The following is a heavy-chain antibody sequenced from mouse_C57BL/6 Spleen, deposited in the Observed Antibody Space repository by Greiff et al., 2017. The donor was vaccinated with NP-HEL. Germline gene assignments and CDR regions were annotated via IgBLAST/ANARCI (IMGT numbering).Heavy chain of an antibody. J-gene: IGHJ4*01. CDR2: IYPGSGST. V-gene: IGHV1-55*01. CDR1: GYTFTSYW. Sequence: VQLQQPGAELVKPGASVKMSCKASGYTFTSYWITWVKQRPGQGLEWIGDIYPGSGSTNYNEKFKRKATLTVDTSSSTAYMQLSSLTSEDSAVYYCARRDDFFYAMDYWGQGTSVTVSS. D-gene: IGHD3-3*01. CDR3: ARRDDFFYAMDY.